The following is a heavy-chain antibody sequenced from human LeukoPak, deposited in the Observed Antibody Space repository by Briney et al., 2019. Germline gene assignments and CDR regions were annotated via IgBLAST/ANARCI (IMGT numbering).Heavy chain of an antibody. J-gene: IGHJ4*02. CDR1: GGTFSSYA. CDR2: IIPIFGTA. D-gene: IGHD2-2*02. V-gene: IGHV1-69*06. CDR3: ARDGCSSTSCYMDY. Sequence: ASVKVSCKASGGTFSSYAISWVRRAPGQGLEWMGGIIPIFGTANYAQKFQGRVTITADKSTSTAYMELSSLRSEDTAVYYCARDGCSSTSCYMDYWGQGTLVTVSS.